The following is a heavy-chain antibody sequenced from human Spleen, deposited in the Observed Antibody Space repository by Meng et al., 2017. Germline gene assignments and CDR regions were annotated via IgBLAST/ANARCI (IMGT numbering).Heavy chain of an antibody. Sequence: EVQLVESGGGLVQPGGSLRLSCVASGFNLRSYWMHWVRQTPGKGLVWVSRLNRDETTISHAGSVMGRFTISRDVATNTLFLQMNSLSAEDTALYYCVRDLGGESDLWGQGTLATFPS. CDR3: VRDLGGESDL. CDR1: GFNLRSYW. V-gene: IGHV3-74*01. D-gene: IGHD3-10*01. CDR2: LNRDETTI. J-gene: IGHJ5*02.